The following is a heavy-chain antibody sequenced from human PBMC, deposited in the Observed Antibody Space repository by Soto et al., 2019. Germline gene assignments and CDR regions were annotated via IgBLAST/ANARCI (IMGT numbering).Heavy chain of an antibody. J-gene: IGHJ6*02. CDR2: TIPIFGTA. CDR3: ARDGSSSSPDYYYYGMDV. V-gene: IGHV1-69*13. Sequence: SVKVSCKASGGTFSSYAISWVRQAPGQGLEWMGGTIPIFGTANYAQKFQGRVTITADESTSTAYMELSSLRSEDTAAYYCARDGSSSSPDYYYYGMDVWGQGTTVTVSS. D-gene: IGHD6-6*01. CDR1: GGTFSSYA.